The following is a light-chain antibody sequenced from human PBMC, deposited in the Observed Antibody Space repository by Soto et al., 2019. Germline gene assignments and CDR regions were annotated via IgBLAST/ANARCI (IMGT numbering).Light chain of an antibody. CDR2: DTS. V-gene: IGKV3-11*01. J-gene: IGKJ3*01. Sequence: LTQSPAIVSLSPGERATLSCTASQTVDTYIAWYQQRPGQPPRLLIHDTSHRASGVPARFRGSGSGTYFTLTITSLEPEDFAVYFCQQRRNWVSFGPGTRV. CDR1: QTVDTY. CDR3: QQRRNWVS.